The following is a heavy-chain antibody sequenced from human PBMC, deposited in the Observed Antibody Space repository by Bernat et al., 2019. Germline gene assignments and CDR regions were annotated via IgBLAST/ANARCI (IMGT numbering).Heavy chain of an antibody. CDR1: GFTFSTYA. CDR3: ARDPGIAAAGTGGCFVY. Sequence: QVQLVESGGGVVQPGTSLRLSCAGSGFTFSTYAMHWVRQAPGKGLDWVAVISNDGSNKYYADSVKGRFTISRDNSKNTLYLQMNSLRAEDTAVYYCARDPGIAAAGTGGCFVYWGQGTLVTVSS. J-gene: IGHJ4*02. CDR2: ISNDGSNK. D-gene: IGHD6-13*01. V-gene: IGHV3-30*04.